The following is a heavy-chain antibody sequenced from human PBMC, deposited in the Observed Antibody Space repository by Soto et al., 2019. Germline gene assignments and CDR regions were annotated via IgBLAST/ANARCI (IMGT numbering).Heavy chain of an antibody. CDR1: GGSISSGGYP. Sequence: QLQLQESGSGLVKPSQTLSLTCAVSGGSISSGGYPWSWIRQPPGKGLEWIGYIYHSGSTYYNPSLKSRVTISVDRSKNQFSLKLSSVTAADTAVYYCARAESSVDTAMGPFDYWGQGTLVTVSS. CDR3: ARAESSVDTAMGPFDY. V-gene: IGHV4-30-2*01. D-gene: IGHD5-18*01. CDR2: IYHSGST. J-gene: IGHJ4*02.